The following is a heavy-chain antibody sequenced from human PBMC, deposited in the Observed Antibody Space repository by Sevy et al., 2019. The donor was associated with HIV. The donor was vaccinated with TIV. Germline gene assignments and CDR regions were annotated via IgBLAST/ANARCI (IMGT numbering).Heavy chain of an antibody. D-gene: IGHD3-22*01. V-gene: IGHV3-30-3*01. CDR2: ISYDGNIR. CDR3: ARDLGYESSGYLPFFDP. J-gene: IGHJ5*02. Sequence: GGSLRLSCAASGLTFSSHAVHWVRQAPGKGLESVAVISYDGNIRYYGDSVKGRFTISRDDSKNTLYLQMNSLRAEDTAVYYCARDLGYESSGYLPFFDPRGQGTLVTVSS. CDR1: GLTFSSHA.